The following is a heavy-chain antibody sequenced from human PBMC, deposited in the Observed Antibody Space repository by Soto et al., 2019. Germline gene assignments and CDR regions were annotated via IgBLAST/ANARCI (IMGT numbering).Heavy chain of an antibody. CDR2: ISATSLYI. J-gene: IGHJ6*02. CDR3: ARDFGGGAHYGMEV. V-gene: IGHV3-21*06. CDR1: GFTCETSS. D-gene: IGHD3-16*01. Sequence: EVKLVQSGGGLVKPGGSLRLSCAASGFTCETSSINCLRQTPGKGLEWVASISATSLYIYYADSVRGRFTISRANAKTTVFLQMDVLTAQGTAIFFCARDFGGGAHYGMEVWGQGTTVTVSS.